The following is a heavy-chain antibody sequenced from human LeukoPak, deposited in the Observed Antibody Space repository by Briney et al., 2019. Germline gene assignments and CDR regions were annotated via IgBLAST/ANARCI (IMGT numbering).Heavy chain of an antibody. D-gene: IGHD2-2*02. Sequence: SETLSLTRTVSGGSISSYYWSWIRQPPGKGLEWIGYIYYSGSTNYNPSLKSRVTISVDTSKNQFSLKLSSVTAADTAVYYCARGLYDAFDIWGQGTMVTVSS. CDR1: GGSISSYY. V-gene: IGHV4-59*01. CDR3: ARGLYDAFDI. J-gene: IGHJ3*02. CDR2: IYYSGST.